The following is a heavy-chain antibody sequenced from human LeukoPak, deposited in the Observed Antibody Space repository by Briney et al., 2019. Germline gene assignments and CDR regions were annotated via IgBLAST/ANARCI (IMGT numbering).Heavy chain of an antibody. D-gene: IGHD4-11*01. Sequence: ASVKVSCKASGYTFTSYGVSWVRQAPGQGLEWMGWISDYNGNTNYAQKLQGRVTMTTDTSTSTAYMELRSLRSDDTAVYYCARDLYRDSLPVSWFDPWGQGTLVTVSS. CDR1: GYTFTSYG. V-gene: IGHV1-18*01. CDR2: ISDYNGNT. J-gene: IGHJ5*02. CDR3: ARDLYRDSLPVSWFDP.